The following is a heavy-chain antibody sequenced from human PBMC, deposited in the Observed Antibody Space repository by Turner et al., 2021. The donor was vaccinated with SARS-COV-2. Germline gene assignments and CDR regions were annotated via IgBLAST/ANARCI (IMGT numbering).Heavy chain of an antibody. Sequence: QLQLQESGPGLVKPSETLSLTCTVSGGSISSSSYYWGWIRQPPGKGLEWSGGIYYSGSTYYNPSLKSRVTISVDTSKNQFSLKLTSVTAADTAVYFCARHWEVAAAAYLARFDPWGQGTLVTVSS. V-gene: IGHV4-39*01. CDR3: ARHWEVAAAAYLARFDP. CDR1: GGSISSSSYY. CDR2: IYYSGST. D-gene: IGHD6-13*01. J-gene: IGHJ5*02.